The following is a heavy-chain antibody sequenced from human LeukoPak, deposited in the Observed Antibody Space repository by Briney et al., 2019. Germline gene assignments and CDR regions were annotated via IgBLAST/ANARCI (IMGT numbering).Heavy chain of an antibody. Sequence: PSETLSLTCAVYGGSFSGYYWNWIRQPPGKGLEWIGEINHSGSTNYNPSLKSRVAISVDTSKNQFSLKLSSVTAADTAVYYCARHGYSYGYGHYYYYMDVWGKGTTVTVSS. J-gene: IGHJ6*03. CDR1: GGSFSGYY. V-gene: IGHV4-34*01. D-gene: IGHD5-18*01. CDR3: ARHGYSYGYGHYYYYMDV. CDR2: INHSGST.